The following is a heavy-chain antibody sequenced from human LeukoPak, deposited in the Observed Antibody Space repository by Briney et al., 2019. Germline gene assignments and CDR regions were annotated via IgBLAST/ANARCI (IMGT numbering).Heavy chain of an antibody. J-gene: IGHJ4*02. V-gene: IGHV4-34*01. D-gene: IGHD5-24*01. CDR2: IHPTEGG. CDR1: GGSLSGDNYY. Sequence: SETLSLTCTPSGGSLSGDNYYWSWIRQPPGKGLEWVGEIHPTEGGHYNPSLESRVTMSVDTSKTQFSLRMNSVTAADTAVYFCARGTDAYKIGNIWGQGSLVTVSS. CDR3: ARGTDAYKIGNI.